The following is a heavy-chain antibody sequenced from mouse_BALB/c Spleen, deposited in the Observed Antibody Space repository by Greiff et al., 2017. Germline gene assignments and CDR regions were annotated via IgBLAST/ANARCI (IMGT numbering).Heavy chain of an antibody. CDR1: GFTFSSFG. Sequence: VQLKESGGGLVQPGGSRKLSCAASGFTFSSFGMHWVRQAPEKGLEWVAYISSGSSTIYYADTVKGRFTISRDNPKNTLFLQMTSLRSEDTAMYYCARHIYDGYYVGFAYWGQGTLVTVSA. V-gene: IGHV5-17*02. CDR3: ARHIYDGYYVGFAY. J-gene: IGHJ3*01. CDR2: ISSGSSTI. D-gene: IGHD2-3*01.